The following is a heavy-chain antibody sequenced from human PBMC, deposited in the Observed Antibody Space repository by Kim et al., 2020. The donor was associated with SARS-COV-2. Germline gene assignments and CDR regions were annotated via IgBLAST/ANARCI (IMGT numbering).Heavy chain of an antibody. J-gene: IGHJ3*02. Sequence: SETLSLTCTVSGGSISSYYWSWIRQPPGKGLEWIGYIYYSGSTNYNPSLKSRVTISVDTSKNQFSLKLSSVTAADTAVYYCARDWSDESAAGTQIAFDIWGQGTMVTVSS. CDR3: ARDWSDESAAGTQIAFDI. CDR2: IYYSGST. V-gene: IGHV4-59*01. CDR1: GGSISSYY. D-gene: IGHD6-13*01.